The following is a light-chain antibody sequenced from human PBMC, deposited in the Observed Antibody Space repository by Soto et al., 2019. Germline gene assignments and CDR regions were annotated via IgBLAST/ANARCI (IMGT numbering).Light chain of an antibody. CDR1: QSVNIY. CDR3: QQYGSSLFT. CDR2: GAS. Sequence: EIVMTQSPATLSVSPGERATLSCRASQSVNIYLAWYQQKPGQAPRLLIFGASSRATGIPARFSGSGSGTEFNLTISSLQSEDFAVYYCQQYGSSLFTFGPGTKVDFK. J-gene: IGKJ3*01. V-gene: IGKV3D-15*01.